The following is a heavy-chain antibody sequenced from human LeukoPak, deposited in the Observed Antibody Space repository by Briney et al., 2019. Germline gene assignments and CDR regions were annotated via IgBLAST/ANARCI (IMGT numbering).Heavy chain of an antibody. Sequence: SGGSLRLSCAASGFTFSSYAMSWVRQAPGKGLEWVSAIRGSGDRTHYADSVKGRFTISRDNSKNTLYLQMNSLRAEDTAVYYCARSSGNYLYLDYWGQGTLVTVSS. J-gene: IGHJ4*02. CDR2: IRGSGDRT. CDR3: ARSSGNYLYLDY. CDR1: GFTFSSYA. D-gene: IGHD3-10*01. V-gene: IGHV3-23*01.